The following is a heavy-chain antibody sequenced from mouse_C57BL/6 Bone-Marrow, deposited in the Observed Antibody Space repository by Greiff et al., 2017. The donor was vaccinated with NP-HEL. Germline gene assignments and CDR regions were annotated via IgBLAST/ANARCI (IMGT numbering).Heavy chain of an antibody. CDR2: IDPENGDT. CDR1: GFNIKDDY. J-gene: IGHJ3*01. Sequence: VQLQQSGAELVRPGASVKLSCAASGFNIKDDYMHWVKQRPEQGLEWIGWIDPENGDTEYASKFQGKATITADTSSNTAYLQLSSLTSEDTAVYYCTTLKSFAYWGQGTLVTVSA. CDR3: TTLKSFAY. V-gene: IGHV14-4*01. D-gene: IGHD6-2*01.